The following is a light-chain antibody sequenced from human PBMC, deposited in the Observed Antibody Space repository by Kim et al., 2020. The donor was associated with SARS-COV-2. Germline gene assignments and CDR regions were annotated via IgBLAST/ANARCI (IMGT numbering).Light chain of an antibody. Sequence: APRKKAKITTRGNTIGNTSVRWYGKRPGQAPVLGIYYSRDLPSEMAERIAGSKAGNTDTLTISRVEAGDEADYYCQVWDSSSDHWLFGGGTQLTVL. CDR3: QVWDSSSDHWL. CDR1: TIGNTS. J-gene: IGLJ3*02. V-gene: IGLV3-21*04. CDR2: YSR.